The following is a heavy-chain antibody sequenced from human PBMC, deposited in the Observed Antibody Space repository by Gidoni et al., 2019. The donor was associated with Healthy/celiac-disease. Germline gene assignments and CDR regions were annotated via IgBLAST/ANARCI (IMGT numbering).Heavy chain of an antibody. Sequence: EVQLVESGGGLVTPGGSLRLSCAASGFTFSSYSMNWVRQAAGKGLEWFSSISSSSSYIYYADSVKGRFTISRDNAKNSLYLQMNSLRAEDTAVYDCARDGITILGVETNYFDYWGQGTLVTVSS. V-gene: IGHV3-21*01. CDR2: ISSSSSYI. J-gene: IGHJ4*02. D-gene: IGHD3-3*01. CDR1: GFTFSSYS. CDR3: ARDGITILGVETNYFDY.